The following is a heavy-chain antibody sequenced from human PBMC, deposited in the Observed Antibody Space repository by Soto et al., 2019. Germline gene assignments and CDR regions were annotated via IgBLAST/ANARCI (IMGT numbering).Heavy chain of an antibody. CDR1: GGTFSSYG. V-gene: IGHV3-30*18. CDR3: AKDKNYDSSGYYYFDY. D-gene: IGHD3-22*01. J-gene: IGHJ4*02. CDR2: ISYDGSNK. Sequence: QVQLVQSGAEVKKPGSSVKVSCKASGGTFSSYGMHWVRQAPGKGLEWVAVISYDGSNKYYADSVKGRFTISRDNSKNTLYLQMNSLRAEDTAVYYCAKDKNYDSSGYYYFDYWGQGTLVTVSS.